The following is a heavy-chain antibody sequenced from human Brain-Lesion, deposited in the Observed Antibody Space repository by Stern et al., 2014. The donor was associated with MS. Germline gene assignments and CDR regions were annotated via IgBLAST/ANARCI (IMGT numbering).Heavy chain of an antibody. CDR2: MYYSGST. D-gene: IGHD7-27*01. J-gene: IGHJ4*02. V-gene: IGHV4-39*01. CDR1: GGSISRSTYY. Sequence: QLVQSGSGLVKPSETLSLTCTVSGGSISRSTYYWGWIRQPPGEGLEWIGSMYYSGSTFYNPSVKSRVTLSVDTSTNEFSLKLSSVTAADTAVYYCARLTGVVDYWGQGTLVTVSS. CDR3: ARLTGVVDY.